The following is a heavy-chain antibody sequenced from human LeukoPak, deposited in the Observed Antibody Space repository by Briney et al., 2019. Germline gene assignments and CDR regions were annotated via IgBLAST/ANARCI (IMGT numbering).Heavy chain of an antibody. CDR1: GFTFSSYW. CDR3: ARDSYSWETDFDY. V-gene: IGHV3-7*01. D-gene: IGHD1-26*01. CDR2: IKQDGSEK. Sequence: PGGSLRLSCAASGFTFSSYWMSWVRQAPGKRLEWVANIKQDGSEKYYVDSVKGRFTISRDNAKNSLYLQMNSLRDEDTAVYYCARDSYSWETDFDYWGQGTLVTVSS. J-gene: IGHJ4*02.